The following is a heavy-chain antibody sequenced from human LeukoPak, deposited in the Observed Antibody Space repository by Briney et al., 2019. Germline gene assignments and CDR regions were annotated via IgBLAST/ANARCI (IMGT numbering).Heavy chain of an antibody. J-gene: IGHJ4*02. V-gene: IGHV4-31*03. D-gene: IGHD4-17*01. Sequence: PSETLSLTCTVSGGSISSGGYSWSWIRQHPGKGLEWIGYIYYSGSTYYNPSLKSRVTISVDTSKNQFSLKLSSVTAADTAVYYCAREIYGDYNSRYDYWGQGTLVTVSS. CDR3: AREIYGDYNSRYDY. CDR2: IYYSGST. CDR1: GGSISSGGYS.